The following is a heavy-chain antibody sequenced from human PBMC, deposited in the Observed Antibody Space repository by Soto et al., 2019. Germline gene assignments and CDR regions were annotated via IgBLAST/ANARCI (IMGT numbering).Heavy chain of an antibody. J-gene: IGHJ4*02. D-gene: IGHD1-26*01. Sequence: EVQLLESGGGLVQPGGSLRLSCAASGFTFSSYAMSWVRQAPGKGLEWVSAISGSGGSTYYADSVKGRFTISRDNSKNTLYLQMNILRAEDTAVYYCAKDSRSIVGATVDYLGQGTLVTVSS. CDR1: GFTFSSYA. CDR3: AKDSRSIVGATVDY. V-gene: IGHV3-23*01. CDR2: ISGSGGST.